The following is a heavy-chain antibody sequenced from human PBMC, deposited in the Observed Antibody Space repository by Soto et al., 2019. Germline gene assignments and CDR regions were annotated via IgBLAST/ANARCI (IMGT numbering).Heavy chain of an antibody. CDR1: SGSISVTNVF. D-gene: IGHD1-20*01. Sequence: PSETLSLTCTVSSGSISVTNVFWGWVRQPPRKGLEWIGNVDYSGTAYFSPSLATRVTFHVDTSKNQFSLTLYSVTAADTAVYYCARITGRHLDYWGQGILVTVSS. V-gene: IGHV4-39*01. CDR2: VDYSGTA. J-gene: IGHJ4*02. CDR3: ARITGRHLDY.